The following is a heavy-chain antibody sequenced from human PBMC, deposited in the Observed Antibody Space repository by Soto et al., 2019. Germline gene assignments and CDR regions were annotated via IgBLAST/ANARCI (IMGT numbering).Heavy chain of an antibody. J-gene: IGHJ4*02. CDR2: ISAGGGST. V-gene: IGHV3-23*01. D-gene: IGHD3-22*01. CDR1: GFTFSSSA. CDR3: AKDTNYYDTSSFDY. Sequence: HPGGSLRLSCAASGFTFSSSAMSWVRQAPGKGLQWVSCISAGGGSTFYAESVKGRFTISRDNSKNTVYLQMNSLRAEDTAVYYCAKDTNYYDTSSFDYWGQGTLVTVSS.